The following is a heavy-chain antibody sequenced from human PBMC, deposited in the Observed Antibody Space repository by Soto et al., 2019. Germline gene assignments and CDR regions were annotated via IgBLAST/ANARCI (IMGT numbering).Heavy chain of an antibody. J-gene: IGHJ4*02. Sequence: PGGSLRLSCAASGFTFSDYYMSWIRQAPGKGLEWVSYISSSGSTIYYADSVKGRFTISRDNAKNSLYLQMNSLRAEDTAVYYCARVEYSGYDSFGYFYDYWGQGTLVTVSS. V-gene: IGHV3-11*01. CDR2: ISSSGSTI. D-gene: IGHD5-12*01. CDR1: GFTFSDYY. CDR3: ARVEYSGYDSFGYFYDY.